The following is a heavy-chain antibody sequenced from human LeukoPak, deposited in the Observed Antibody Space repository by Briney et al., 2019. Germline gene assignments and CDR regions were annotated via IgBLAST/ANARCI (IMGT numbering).Heavy chain of an antibody. CDR2: IYSGGST. CDR1: GFTVSSNY. V-gene: IGHV3-66*01. J-gene: IGHJ4*02. D-gene: IGHD3-22*01. Sequence: HPGGSLRLSCAASGFTVSSNYMSWVRQAPGKGLEWVSVIYSGGSTYYADSVKGRFTISRDNSKNTLYLQMNSLRAEDTAVYYCARNMYYCDSSGYYSYYFDYWGQGTLVTVSS. CDR3: ARNMYYCDSSGYYSYYFDY.